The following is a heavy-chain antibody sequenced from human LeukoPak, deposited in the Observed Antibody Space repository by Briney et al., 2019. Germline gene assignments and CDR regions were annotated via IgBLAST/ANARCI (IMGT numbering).Heavy chain of an antibody. J-gene: IGHJ4*02. V-gene: IGHV3-33*06. CDR2: IWYDGSNK. Sequence: PGRSLRLSCAASGFTFSSYGMHWVRQAPGKGLEWVAVIWYDGSNKYYADSVKGRFTISRDNSKNTLYLQMNSLRAEDTALYYCAKGERGIAVAGLDYWGQGTLVTVSS. D-gene: IGHD6-19*01. CDR1: GFTFSSYG. CDR3: AKGERGIAVAGLDY.